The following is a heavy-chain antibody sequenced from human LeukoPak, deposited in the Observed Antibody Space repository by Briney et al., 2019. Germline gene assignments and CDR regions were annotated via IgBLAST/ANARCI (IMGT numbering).Heavy chain of an antibody. CDR1: GFSLTMYG. D-gene: IGHD2-8*01. CDR3: ARDGVLDDCTNGVCYSRGGAFDI. J-gene: IGHJ3*02. Sequence: GGSLRLSCAASGFSLTMYGIHWVRQAPGKGLEWVAVISTDGNNEYYANSVKGRFTISRDNSKNTVYLQMTSLRTEDTAVYYCARDGVLDDCTNGVCYSRGGAFDIWGQGTMVTVSS. V-gene: IGHV3-30*03. CDR2: ISTDGNNE.